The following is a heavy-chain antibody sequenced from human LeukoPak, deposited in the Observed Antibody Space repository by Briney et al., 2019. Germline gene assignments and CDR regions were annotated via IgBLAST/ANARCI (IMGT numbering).Heavy chain of an antibody. CDR2: INPHSGGT. CDR1: GYTFAGYY. V-gene: IGHV1-2*02. CDR3: ARDLEYYGSGSFFNI. Sequence: GASVKVSCKASGYTFAGYYIHWVRQAPGQGLEWMGWINPHSGGTNYEQKFQGRVTMTRDTSITTTYMELSRLRSDDTAVYYCARDLEYYGSGSFFNIWGQGTMVTVSP. J-gene: IGHJ3*02. D-gene: IGHD3-10*01.